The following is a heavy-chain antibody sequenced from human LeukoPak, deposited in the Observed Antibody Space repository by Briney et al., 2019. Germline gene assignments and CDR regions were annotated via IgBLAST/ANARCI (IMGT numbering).Heavy chain of an antibody. CDR1: GFTFSGYA. J-gene: IGHJ3*02. Sequence: GGSLSLSGAASGFTFSGYAWSWVRQAPGKGLEWVSAISGSGGSTYYADSVKGRFTISRDNSKNTLYLQMNSLRAEDTAVYYCAKELSSWYPGIAFDIWGQGTMVTVSS. CDR2: ISGSGGST. D-gene: IGHD6-13*01. CDR3: AKELSSWYPGIAFDI. V-gene: IGHV3-23*01.